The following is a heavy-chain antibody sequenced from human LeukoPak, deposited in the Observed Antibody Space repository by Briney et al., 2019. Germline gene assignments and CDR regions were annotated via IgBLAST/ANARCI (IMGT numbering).Heavy chain of an antibody. Sequence: AETLSLICAVYGVFFSVYYWSRIPHPPGKGLECMGEINHSGSTNYNPPLTSRVAISVDTSTNKFSLKLSSATAAATAVYYCARGTRESSSSYEYWGQGTLVTVSS. CDR3: ARGTRESSSSYEY. D-gene: IGHD6-13*01. CDR2: INHSGST. J-gene: IGHJ4*02. V-gene: IGHV4-34*01. CDR1: GVFFSVYY.